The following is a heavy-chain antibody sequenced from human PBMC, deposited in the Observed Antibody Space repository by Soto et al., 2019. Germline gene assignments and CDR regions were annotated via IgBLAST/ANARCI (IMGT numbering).Heavy chain of an antibody. Sequence: QVQLVQSGAEVKKPGASVKVSCKASGYTFTSYYLHWVRQAPGQGLEWMGIINPSGGSTSYAQKFPGRVTMTRDTSTRTVYMELSSVRSEDTAVYYCARDLGYCSGGRCYPDSWGQGTLVTVSS. CDR2: INPSGGST. V-gene: IGHV1-46*01. CDR1: GYTFTSYY. D-gene: IGHD2-15*01. CDR3: ARDLGYCSGGRCYPDS. J-gene: IGHJ4*02.